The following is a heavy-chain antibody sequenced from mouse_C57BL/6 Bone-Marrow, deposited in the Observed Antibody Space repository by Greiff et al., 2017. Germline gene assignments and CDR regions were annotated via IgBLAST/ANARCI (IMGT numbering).Heavy chain of an antibody. D-gene: IGHD1-1*01. J-gene: IGHJ2*01. CDR1: GFNIKDDY. V-gene: IGHV14-4*01. CDR2: IDPENGDT. CDR3: THYYGSDY. Sequence: EVQLQQSGAELVRPGASVKLSCTASGFNIKDDYMHWVKQRPEQGLEWIGWIDPENGDTEYASKFQGKATITADTSSNTAYLQLSSLTSEDTAVYYCTHYYGSDYWGQGTTLTVSS.